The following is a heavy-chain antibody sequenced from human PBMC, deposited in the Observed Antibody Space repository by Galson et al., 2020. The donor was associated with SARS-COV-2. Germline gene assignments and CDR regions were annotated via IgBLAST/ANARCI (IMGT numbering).Heavy chain of an antibody. V-gene: IGHV3-66*01. J-gene: IGHJ6*02. CDR1: GITVSSNY. CDR3: ARDGVVYGMDV. Sequence: GESLKISCAASGITVSSNYMSWVRQAPGKGLEWVSVIYSGGSTYYADSVKGRFTISRDNSKNTLYLQMNSLRAEDTAVYYCARDGVVYGMDVWGQGTTVTVSS. D-gene: IGHD3-3*01. CDR2: IYSGGST.